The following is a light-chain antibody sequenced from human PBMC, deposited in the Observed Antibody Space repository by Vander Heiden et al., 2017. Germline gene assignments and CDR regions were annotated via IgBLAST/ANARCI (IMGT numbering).Light chain of an antibody. J-gene: IGKJ3*01. V-gene: IGKV3-20*01. CDR3: QQIDKSPFP. CDR1: QNISSDY. Sequence: EIVLTQSPGNLSVALGESASLSCRASQNISSDYLVWYQQKPGQAPSLLIFGASDRPTGVPDRFSGSGSGTDFSLTITTLEPEDFAVYYCQQIDKSPFPVGHGTTVDIK. CDR2: GAS.